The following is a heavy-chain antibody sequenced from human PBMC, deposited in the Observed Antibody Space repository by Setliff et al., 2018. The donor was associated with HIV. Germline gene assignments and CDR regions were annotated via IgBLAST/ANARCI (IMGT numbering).Heavy chain of an antibody. D-gene: IGHD3-3*01. J-gene: IGHJ6*03. Sequence: SETLSLTCTVSGGSITGYFWSWIRQPPGKGLEWIGYINHSGSTNYNPSLKSRVTISADTSKNQFSLKLSSVTAADTAVYYCARGRNFWSDYYHYYYMDVWGKGTMVTVSS. CDR1: GGSITGYF. CDR2: INHSGST. V-gene: IGHV4-34*01. CDR3: ARGRNFWSDYYHYYYMDV.